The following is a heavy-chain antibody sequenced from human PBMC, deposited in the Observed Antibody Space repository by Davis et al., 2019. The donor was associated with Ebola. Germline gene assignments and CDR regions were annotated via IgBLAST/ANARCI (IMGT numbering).Heavy chain of an antibody. CDR3: AKGWGSCLDY. V-gene: IGHV3-30*02. Sequence: GESLKISCAASAFTFSSYGMHWVRQAPGKGLEWVTFIRYDGSNKFYADSVKGRFTISRDNSKNTVYLQMNSLRAEDTAVYYCAKGWGSCLDYWGQGTLVTVSS. D-gene: IGHD3-16*01. CDR2: IRYDGSNK. J-gene: IGHJ4*02. CDR1: AFTFSSYG.